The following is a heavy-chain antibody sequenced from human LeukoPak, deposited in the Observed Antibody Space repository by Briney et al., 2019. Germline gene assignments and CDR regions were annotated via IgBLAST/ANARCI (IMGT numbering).Heavy chain of an antibody. CDR1: GFTFSSYE. Sequence: GGSLRLSCAASGFTFSSYEMNWVRQAPGKGLEWVSFISSDGSTIYSADSVKGRFTISRDNAKNLLHLQMNSLRAEDTAVYYCAKDHANTPVVTNCGQGILVSVSS. V-gene: IGHV3-48*03. CDR3: AKDHANTPVVTN. D-gene: IGHD2-21*02. CDR2: ISSDGSTI. J-gene: IGHJ4*02.